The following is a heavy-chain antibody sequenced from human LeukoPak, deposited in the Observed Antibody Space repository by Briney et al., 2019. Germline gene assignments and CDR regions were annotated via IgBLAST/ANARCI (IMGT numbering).Heavy chain of an antibody. J-gene: IGHJ4*02. D-gene: IGHD3-22*01. V-gene: IGHV1-69*13. Sequence: VASVKVSCKASGGTFSSYAISWVRQAPGQGLEWMGGIIPIFGTANYAQKFQGRVTITADESTSTAYMELSSLRSEDTAVYYCARDPGGGYLRYWGQGTLVTVSS. CDR1: GGTFSSYA. CDR3: ARDPGGGYLRY. CDR2: IIPIFGTA.